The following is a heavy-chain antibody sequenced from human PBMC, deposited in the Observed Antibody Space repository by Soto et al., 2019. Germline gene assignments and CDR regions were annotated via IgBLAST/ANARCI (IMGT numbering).Heavy chain of an antibody. CDR2: VSYDGGTK. D-gene: IGHD5-18*01. CDR3: VKEFGVAGSSYESFFDY. CDR1: GFTLSSHG. Sequence: QVQLVESGGGVVQPGGSLRLSCAASGFTLSSHGMQWVRQAPGKGLEWVAVVSYDGGTKYYADSVKGRFTISRDNSQNTLYLQMNSVRAEDTAVYYCVKEFGVAGSSYESFFDYWGQGTLVTVSS. J-gene: IGHJ4*02. V-gene: IGHV3-30*18.